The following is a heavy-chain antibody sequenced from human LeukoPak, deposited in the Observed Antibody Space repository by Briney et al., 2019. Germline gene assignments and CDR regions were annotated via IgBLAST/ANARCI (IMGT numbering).Heavy chain of an antibody. CDR1: GFTFSSYA. Sequence: GGSLRLSCSASGFTFSSYAMHWVRQAPGKGLEYVSAINSNGGSTYYADSVKGRFIISRDNSKNTLYLQMSSLRTEDTAVYHCVKVAGQLLWGGGNWFDPWGQGTLVTVSS. V-gene: IGHV3-64D*09. CDR3: VKVAGQLLWGGGNWFDP. CDR2: INSNGGST. D-gene: IGHD2-2*01. J-gene: IGHJ5*02.